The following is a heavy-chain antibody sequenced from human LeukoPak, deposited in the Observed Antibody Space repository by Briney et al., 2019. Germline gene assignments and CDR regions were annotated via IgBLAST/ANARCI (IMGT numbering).Heavy chain of an antibody. Sequence: WGSLRLSCEASGFTFSSYWMNWVRQAPGKGLEWVANIKQDGSEQYYVDSVKGRFTISRDNAKNLLYLQMNSLRAEDTAVYYCARPFSHSSGWYYDYWGQGTLVTVSS. V-gene: IGHV3-7*01. CDR1: GFTFSSYW. J-gene: IGHJ4*02. CDR2: IKQDGSEQ. CDR3: ARPFSHSSGWYYDY. D-gene: IGHD6-19*01.